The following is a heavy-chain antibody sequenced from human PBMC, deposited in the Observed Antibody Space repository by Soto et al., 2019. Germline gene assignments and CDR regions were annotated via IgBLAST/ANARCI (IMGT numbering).Heavy chain of an antibody. D-gene: IGHD1-7*01. CDR3: ATILHSYGTNWVDS. Sequence: PSETLSLTCNVSGASVTNDRYYWSWIRQPPGKCLEWIGYIYYTGTTHYNPSVKSRVSILLDTSKDQFSLKLTSVSVADAAIYYCATILHSYGTNWVDSWGQGTLVTVYS. V-gene: IGHV4-30-4*01. CDR1: GASVTNDRYY. J-gene: IGHJ5*01. CDR2: IYYTGTT.